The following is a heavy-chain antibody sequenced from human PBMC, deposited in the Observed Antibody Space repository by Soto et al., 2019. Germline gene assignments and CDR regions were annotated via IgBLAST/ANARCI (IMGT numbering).Heavy chain of an antibody. CDR1: GGSISSYY. J-gene: IGHJ4*02. CDR3: AREGSTVTTPAFDY. CDR2: IYYSGST. D-gene: IGHD4-17*01. Sequence: SETLSLTCTVSGGSISSYYWSWIRQPPGKGLEWIGYIYYSGSTNYNPSLKSRVTISVDTSKNQFSLKLSSVTAADTAVYYCAREGSTVTTPAFDYWGQGTLVTVSS. V-gene: IGHV4-59*01.